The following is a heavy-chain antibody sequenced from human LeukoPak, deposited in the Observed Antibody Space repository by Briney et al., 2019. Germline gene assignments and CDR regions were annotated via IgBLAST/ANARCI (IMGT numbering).Heavy chain of an antibody. D-gene: IGHD6-19*01. CDR2: VYWNDDN. J-gene: IGHJ4*02. CDR1: GFSLSVTAVG. Sequence: SGPTLVHPTQTRTLTCTFSGFSLSVTAVGVHWIRHPPAKALEWLALVYWNDDNKYSPSLRSRLTVTKDSSKNQVVLTMTNMDPVDTATYYCTHSSGWTTDFWGQGILVTVSS. V-gene: IGHV2-5*01. CDR3: THSSGWTTDF.